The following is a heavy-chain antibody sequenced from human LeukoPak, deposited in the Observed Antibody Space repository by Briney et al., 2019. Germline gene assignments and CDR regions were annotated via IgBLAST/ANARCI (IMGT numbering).Heavy chain of an antibody. CDR3: ARGLDYYGSGSYYNPPDYFDY. Sequence: SETLSLTCTVSGYSISTGSNWGWIRQPPGKGLEWIGNILYSGSTYYSPSLKSRVTISVDTSKNHFSLKLSSVTAADTAVYYCARGLDYYGSGSYYNPPDYFDYWGQGTLVTVSS. CDR2: ILYSGST. J-gene: IGHJ4*02. V-gene: IGHV4-38-2*02. CDR1: GYSISTGSN. D-gene: IGHD3-10*01.